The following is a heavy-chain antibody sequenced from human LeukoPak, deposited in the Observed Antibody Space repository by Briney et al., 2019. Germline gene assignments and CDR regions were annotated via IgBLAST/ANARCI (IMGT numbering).Heavy chain of an antibody. CDR2: INIDERIT. Sequence: GGSLRLSCAPSGFSFSTQRMHWVRQAPGKGLVWVSYINIDERITGYADSVKGRFTISRDNAKNTLYLQMNSLKAEDTDIYYCFREGGDWGQGTLVTVSS. CDR3: FREGGD. J-gene: IGHJ4*02. CDR1: GFSFSTQR. D-gene: IGHD3-10*01. V-gene: IGHV3-74*01.